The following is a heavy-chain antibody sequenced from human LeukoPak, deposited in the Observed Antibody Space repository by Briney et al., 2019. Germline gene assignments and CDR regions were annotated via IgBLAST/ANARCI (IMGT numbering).Heavy chain of an antibody. V-gene: IGHV4-59*01. CDR3: ARGRVSSSTWYSTYYYYFYMDV. CDR2: VDHTGST. J-gene: IGHJ6*03. Sequence: PSEALSLTCSVSDDSITMYYWTWIRQPPGKGLEWIGYVDHTGSTNFNPSLNGRVNISSDTTKNLFSLRLRSVTAADTAVYFCARGRVSSSTWYSTYYYYFYMDVWGKGTTVTVSS. CDR1: DDSITMYY. D-gene: IGHD1-1*01.